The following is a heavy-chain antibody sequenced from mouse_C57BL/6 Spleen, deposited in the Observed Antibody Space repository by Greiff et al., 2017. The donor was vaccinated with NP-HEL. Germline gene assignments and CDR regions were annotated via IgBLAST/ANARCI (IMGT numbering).Heavy chain of an antibody. CDR1: GYTFTSYW. CDR2: IHPNSGST. J-gene: IGHJ2*01. V-gene: IGHV1-64*01. Sequence: QVQLQQPGAELVKPGASVKLSCKASGYTFTSYWMHWVKQRPGQGLEWIGMIHPNSGSTNYNEKFKSKATLTVDKSSSTAYMQLSSLTSEDSAVYYCARGAHDYDVGFDYWGQGTTLTVSS. CDR3: ARGAHDYDVGFDY. D-gene: IGHD2-4*01.